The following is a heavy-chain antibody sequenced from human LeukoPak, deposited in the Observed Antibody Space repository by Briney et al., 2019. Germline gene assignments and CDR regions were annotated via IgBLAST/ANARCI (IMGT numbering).Heavy chain of an antibody. Sequence: ASVKVSCKASGYTFTRYYMHWVRQAPGQGLEWMGWINPNSGGTNYAQKFQGRVAMTRDTSISTAYMELSRLRSDDTAVYYCAREAVEMATTPDYWGQGTLVTVSS. CDR3: AREAVEMATTPDY. CDR2: INPNSGGT. D-gene: IGHD5-12*01. J-gene: IGHJ4*02. V-gene: IGHV1-2*02. CDR1: GYTFTRYY.